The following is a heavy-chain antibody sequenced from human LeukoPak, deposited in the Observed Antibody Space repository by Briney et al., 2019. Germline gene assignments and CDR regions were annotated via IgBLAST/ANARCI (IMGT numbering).Heavy chain of an antibody. J-gene: IGHJ4*02. CDR3: ARAGGSTVSHSDY. CDR2: ISSSTSYI. D-gene: IGHD4-17*01. CDR1: GFTFSSYS. V-gene: IGHV3-21*01. Sequence: GGSLRLSCAASGFTFSSYSMNWIRQAPGKGLEWVSSISSSTSYIYYADSVKGRFTISKDNAKNSLYLQMNSLRAKDTAVYYCARAGGSTVSHSDYWGQGTLVTVSS.